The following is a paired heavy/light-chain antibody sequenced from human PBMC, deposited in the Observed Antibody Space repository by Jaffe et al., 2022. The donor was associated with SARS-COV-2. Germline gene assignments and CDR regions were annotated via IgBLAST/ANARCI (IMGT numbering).Heavy chain of an antibody. CDR1: GFTFSDYY. V-gene: IGHV3-11*01. Sequence: QVQLVESGGGLVKPGGSLRLSCAASGFTFSDYYMSWIRQAPGKGLEWVSYISSSGSTIYYADSVKGRFTISRDNAKNSLYLQMNSLRAEDTAVYYCARDKVVTAIPDRGYWYFDLWGRGTLVTVSS. CDR2: ISSSGSTI. D-gene: IGHD2-21*02. CDR3: ARDKVVTAIPDRGYWYFDL. J-gene: IGHJ2*01.
Light chain of an antibody. J-gene: IGKJ4*01. CDR1: QGISSW. CDR2: AAS. V-gene: IGKV1-12*02. Sequence: DIQMTQSPSSVSASVGDRVTITCRASQGISSWLAWYQQKPGKAPKLLIYAASSLQSGVPSRFSGSGSGTDFTLTISSLQPEDFATYYCQQANSFPSLTFGGGTKVEIK. CDR3: QQANSFPSLT.